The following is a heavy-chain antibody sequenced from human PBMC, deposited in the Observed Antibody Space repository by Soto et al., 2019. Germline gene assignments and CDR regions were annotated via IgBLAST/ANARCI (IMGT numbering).Heavy chain of an antibody. V-gene: IGHV1-18*04. CDR3: ARGHPATYMRLPFDY. CDR1: GYTFSTYG. D-gene: IGHD6-25*01. CDR2: ISTHSGNT. J-gene: IGHJ4*02. Sequence: QIQLVQSGAEVKKPGASVTVSCKASGYTFSTYGISWVRQAPGQGLEWMGWISTHSGNTGYTQKFQGRVSMTRDTSTNIAYMELRSLTSDDTAVYYCARGHPATYMRLPFDYWGQGTLVTVSS.